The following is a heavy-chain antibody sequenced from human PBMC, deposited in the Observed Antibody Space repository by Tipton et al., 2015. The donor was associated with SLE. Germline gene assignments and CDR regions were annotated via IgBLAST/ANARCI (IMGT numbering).Heavy chain of an antibody. CDR3: ASAGHMTRGVRNPFDM. V-gene: IGHV4-59*01. CDR1: GGSISSYY. CDR2: IYYSGSP. Sequence: TLSLTCTVSGGSISSYYWSWIRQPPGKGLECIAYIYYSGSPNYNPSLKSRVTMSLDTSKNQFSLKLSSVTAADTAVYYCASAGHMTRGVRNPFDMWGQGTMVTVSS. D-gene: IGHD3-10*01. J-gene: IGHJ3*02.